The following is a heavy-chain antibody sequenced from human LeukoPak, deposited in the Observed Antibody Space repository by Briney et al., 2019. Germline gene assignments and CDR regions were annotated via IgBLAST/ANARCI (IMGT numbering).Heavy chain of an antibody. V-gene: IGHV1-2*02. Sequence: LEWMGWINPNSGGTNYAQKFQGRVTMTRDTSISTAYMELSRLRSDDTAVYYCAKPTWGAGFDYWGQGTLVTVSS. CDR3: AKPTWGAGFDY. J-gene: IGHJ4*02. CDR2: INPNSGGT. D-gene: IGHD7-27*01.